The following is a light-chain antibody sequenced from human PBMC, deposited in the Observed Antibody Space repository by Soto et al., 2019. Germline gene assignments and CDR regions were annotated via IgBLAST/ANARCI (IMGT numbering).Light chain of an antibody. Sequence: QSVLTQPPSASGTPGQRVTISCSGSSSNIGSNYVYWYQQLPGTAPKLLIYRNNQRPSGVPDRFSGSKSGTSASLAISGLRSEDEADYYCAAWDDSLRWEFGGGTKLTVL. CDR1: SSNIGSNY. CDR2: RNN. V-gene: IGLV1-47*01. J-gene: IGLJ3*02. CDR3: AAWDDSLRWE.